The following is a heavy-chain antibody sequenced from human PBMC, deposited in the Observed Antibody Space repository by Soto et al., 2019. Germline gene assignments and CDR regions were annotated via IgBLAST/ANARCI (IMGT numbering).Heavy chain of an antibody. CDR2: VDHSGRAT. D-gene: IGHD1-26*01. J-gene: IGHJ4*02. Sequence: PGGSLRLSCAASGLIFSNYAWSWVRQAPGRGLEWVSTVDHSGRATHYPDSVKGRFTISRDDFKSTLHLQISSLGAEDTAIYYCATEVGPSGPVFDYWGQEILVTVSS. CDR1: GLIFSNYA. V-gene: IGHV3-23*01. CDR3: ATEVGPSGPVFDY.